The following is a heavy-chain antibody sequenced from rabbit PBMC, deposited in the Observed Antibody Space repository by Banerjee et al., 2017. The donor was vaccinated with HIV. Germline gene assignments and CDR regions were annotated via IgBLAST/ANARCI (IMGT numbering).Heavy chain of an antibody. Sequence: QEQLEESGGDLVKPEGSLTLTCTASGFSFTNKYVMCWVRQAPGKGLQWIACINTSSGNIVYATWAKGRFTISKTSWTTVTLQRTSLTAADTATYFCARDLAGVPGWNFTLWGRGPLVTVS. V-gene: IGHV1S45*01. J-gene: IGHJ4*01. CDR2: INTSSGNI. D-gene: IGHD3-1*01. CDR1: GFSFTNKYV. CDR3: ARDLAGVPGWNFTL.